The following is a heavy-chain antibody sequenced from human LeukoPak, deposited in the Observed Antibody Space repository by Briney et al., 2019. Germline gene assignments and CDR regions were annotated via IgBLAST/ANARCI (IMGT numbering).Heavy chain of an antibody. Sequence: PGGSLRLSCAASGFTFSSYSMNWVRQAPGKGLEWVSFVSSSSSYIYYADSVKGRFTTSRDNAKNSLYLQMNSLRAEDTAVYYCARASSGYYPFDYWGQGTLVTVSS. D-gene: IGHD3-22*01. CDR2: VSSSSSYI. CDR3: ARASSGYYPFDY. J-gene: IGHJ4*02. CDR1: GFTFSSYS. V-gene: IGHV3-21*01.